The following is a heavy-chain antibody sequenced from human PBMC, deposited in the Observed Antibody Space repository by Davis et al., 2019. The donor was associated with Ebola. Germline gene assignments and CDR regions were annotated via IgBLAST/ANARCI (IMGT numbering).Heavy chain of an antibody. CDR1: GGSFSGYY. D-gene: IGHD1-26*01. CDR3: ARVRLSGITSWFDP. CDR2: INHSGST. V-gene: IGHV4-34*01. J-gene: IGHJ5*02. Sequence: MPSETLSLTCAVYGGSFSGYYWSWIRQPPGKGLEWIGEINHSGSTNYNPSLKSRVTISVDTSKNQFSLKLSSVTAADTAVYYCARVRLSGITSWFDPWGQGTLVTVSS.